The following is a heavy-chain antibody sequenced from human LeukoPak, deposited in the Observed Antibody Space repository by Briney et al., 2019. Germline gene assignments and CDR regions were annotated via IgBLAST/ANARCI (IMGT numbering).Heavy chain of an antibody. J-gene: IGHJ6*03. Sequence: GEFLKISCKGSGYSFTSYWIGWVRQMPGKGLEWMGIIYPGDSDTRYSPSFQGQVTISADKSISTAYLQWSSLKASDTAMYYCARQVEYQLLSVSDYYYYYMDVWGKGTTVTVSS. CDR3: ARQVEYQLLSVSDYYYYYMDV. CDR2: IYPGDSDT. D-gene: IGHD2-2*01. CDR1: GYSFTSYW. V-gene: IGHV5-51*01.